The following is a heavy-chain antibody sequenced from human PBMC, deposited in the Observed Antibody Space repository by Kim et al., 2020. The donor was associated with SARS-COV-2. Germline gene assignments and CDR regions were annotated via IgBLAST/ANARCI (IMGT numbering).Heavy chain of an antibody. CDR1: GGSISSSSYY. CDR3: AREARITIFGVVRRLD. V-gene: IGHV4-39*01. J-gene: IGHJ4*01. D-gene: IGHD3-3*01. Sequence: SETLSLTCTVSGGSISSSSYYWGWIRQPPGKGLEWIGSIYYSGSAYYNPSLKSRVTISVDTSKNQFSLKLSSVTAADTAVYYCAREARITIFGVVRRLD. CDR2: IYYSGSA.